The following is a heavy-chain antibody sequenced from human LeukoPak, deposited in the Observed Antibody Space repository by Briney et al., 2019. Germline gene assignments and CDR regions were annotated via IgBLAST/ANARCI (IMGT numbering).Heavy chain of an antibody. CDR3: ARDIYPRRFDP. CDR1: GGSISSYY. J-gene: IGHJ5*02. CDR2: IYYSGST. D-gene: IGHD3-9*01. Sequence: SETLSLTCTVSGGSISSYYWSWIRQPPGKGLEWIGYIYYSGSTNYNPSLKSRVTISVDTSKNQFSLKLSSVTAADTAVYYCARDIYPRRFDPWGQGALVTVSS. V-gene: IGHV4-59*01.